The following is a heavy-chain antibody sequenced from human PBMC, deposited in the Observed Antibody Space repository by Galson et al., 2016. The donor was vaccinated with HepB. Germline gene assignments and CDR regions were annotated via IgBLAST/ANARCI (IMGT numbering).Heavy chain of an antibody. CDR1: GFTFSNYA. CDR3: AKDRYDSSGARYDY. J-gene: IGHJ4*02. D-gene: IGHD3-22*01. Sequence: SLRLSCAASGFTFSNYAMSWVRQAPGKGLEWVSGISESGGTTYDTDSLKGRFTISRDNSRNMLFQQMTSMRAEDTAVFYCAKDRYDSSGARYDYWGQGTLVTVSS. V-gene: IGHV3-23*01. CDR2: ISESGGTT.